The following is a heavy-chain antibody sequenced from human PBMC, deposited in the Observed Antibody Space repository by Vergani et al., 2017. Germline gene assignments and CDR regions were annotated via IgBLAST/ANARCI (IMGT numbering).Heavy chain of an antibody. J-gene: IGHJ4*02. CDR2: VSGSSATP. D-gene: IGHD2-15*01. V-gene: IGHV3-23*01. CDR1: GFSFTGYA. Sequence: EVRLLESGGGLVQPGGSLRLSCEASGFSFTGYAMSWVRQAPGKGLERVSSVSGSSATPYYADSVKGRFIIPRDNSKHTLHLQMNSLRADDPAVYYCTKGSRGYAGYFFDCWGQETLATVSS. CDR3: TKGSRGYAGYFFDC.